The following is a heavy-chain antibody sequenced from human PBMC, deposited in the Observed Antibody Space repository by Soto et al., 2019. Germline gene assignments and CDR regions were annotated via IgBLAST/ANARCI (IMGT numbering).Heavy chain of an antibody. Sequence: QVQLVESGGGVVQPGRSLRLSCAASGFTFSHYGIHWVRQAPGKGLEWLAVISYDGSNKHYADSVKGRFTVSRDNSKNTLYLQMNSLRAEGTAVYFCARYSGKYQGPIDYWGQATLVTVSS. CDR2: ISYDGSNK. CDR1: GFTFSHYG. D-gene: IGHD1-26*01. CDR3: ARYSGKYQGPIDY. J-gene: IGHJ4*02. V-gene: IGHV3-30*03.